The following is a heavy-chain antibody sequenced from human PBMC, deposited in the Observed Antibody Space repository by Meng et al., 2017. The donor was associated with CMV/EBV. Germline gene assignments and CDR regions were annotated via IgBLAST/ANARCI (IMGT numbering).Heavy chain of an antibody. J-gene: IGHJ6*02. Sequence: SVQVSCKASGGTFSSYAISWVRQAPGQGLEWMGGIIPIFGTANYAQKFQGRVTITTDESTSTAYMELSSLRSEDTAVYYCARVELNTAMSGYGMDVWGQGTTVTVSS. CDR3: ARVELNTAMSGYGMDV. CDR2: IIPIFGTA. D-gene: IGHD5-18*01. V-gene: IGHV1-69*05. CDR1: GGTFSSYA.